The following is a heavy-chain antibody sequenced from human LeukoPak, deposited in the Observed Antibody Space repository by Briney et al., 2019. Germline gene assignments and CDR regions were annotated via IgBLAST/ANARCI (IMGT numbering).Heavy chain of an antibody. V-gene: IGHV4-38-2*02. CDR3: ARGKADSSGYYHYDAFDI. CDR2: FYHTGIT. CDR1: GYSISSGYY. J-gene: IGHJ3*02. Sequence: PSETLSLTCTVSGYSISSGYYWGWIRQPPGKGLEWIGSFYHTGITYYNPSLKSRVTMSVDTSKNQFSLKLSSVTAADTAVYYCARGKADSSGYYHYDAFDIWGQGTMVTVSS. D-gene: IGHD3-22*01.